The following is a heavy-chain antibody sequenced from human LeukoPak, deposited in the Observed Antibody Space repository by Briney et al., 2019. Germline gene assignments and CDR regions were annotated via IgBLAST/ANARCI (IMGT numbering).Heavy chain of an antibody. CDR1: GGTFSSYA. CDR2: IIPIFGTA. D-gene: IGHD3-10*01. Sequence: GSSVKVSCKASGGTFSSYAMSWVRRAPGQGLEWMGGIIPIFGTANYAQKFQGRVTITTDESTSTAYMELSSLRSEDTAVYYCARDHSGFDYWGQGTLVTVSS. V-gene: IGHV1-69*05. J-gene: IGHJ4*02. CDR3: ARDHSGFDY.